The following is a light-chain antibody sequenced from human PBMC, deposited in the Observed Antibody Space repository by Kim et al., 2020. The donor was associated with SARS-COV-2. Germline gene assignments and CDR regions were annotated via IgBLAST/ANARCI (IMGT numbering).Light chain of an antibody. V-gene: IGLV1-47*01. CDR2: RNN. CDR3: AAWDDSLSGPWV. CDR1: SSNIGSNY. Sequence: QRVTISCSGSSSNIGSNYVYWYQQLPGTAPKLLIYRNNQRPSGVPARFSGSKSGTSASLAISGLRSEDEADYYCAAWDDSLSGPWVFGGGTQLTVL. J-gene: IGLJ3*02.